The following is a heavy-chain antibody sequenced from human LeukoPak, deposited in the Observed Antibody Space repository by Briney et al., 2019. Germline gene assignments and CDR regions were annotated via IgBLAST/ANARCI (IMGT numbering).Heavy chain of an antibody. V-gene: IGHV3-23*01. D-gene: IGHD1-26*01. Sequence: GGSLRLSCAASGFTFSSFAMSWVRQAPGKGLEWVSAISGSGGSTYYADSVKGRFTISRDNSKNTLYPQMNSLRAEDTAVYYCAKYQWVKGSGSYCGPAVYWGQGTLVTVSS. CDR2: ISGSGGST. CDR1: GFTFSSFA. CDR3: AKYQWVKGSGSYCGPAVY. J-gene: IGHJ4*02.